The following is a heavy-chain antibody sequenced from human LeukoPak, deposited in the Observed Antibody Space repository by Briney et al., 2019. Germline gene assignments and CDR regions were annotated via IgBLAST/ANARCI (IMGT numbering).Heavy chain of an antibody. CDR3: ARVTGYMIEDYFDY. D-gene: IGHD3-22*01. J-gene: IGHJ4*02. Sequence: SETLSLTCTVSGGSITSYYWSWIRQPPGTGLEWVGYIYYSVSTNYNPSLKSRVTIAVATSKNQFSLRRSSVTAAATAVYYWARVTGYMIEDYFDYWGQGTLVTVSS. CDR1: GGSITSYY. V-gene: IGHV4-59*01. CDR2: IYYSVST.